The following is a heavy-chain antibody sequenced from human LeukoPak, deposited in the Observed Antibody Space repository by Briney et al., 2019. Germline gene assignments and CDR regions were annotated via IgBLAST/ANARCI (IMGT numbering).Heavy chain of an antibody. D-gene: IGHD3-10*01. V-gene: IGHV1-18*01. J-gene: IGHJ6*03. CDR1: GYTFTSYG. CDR3: ARLNALYYYGSGSYYTPSYYYYYMDV. CDR2: ISAYNGNT. Sequence: ASVKVSCKASGYTFTSYGISWVRQAPGQGLEWMGWISAYNGNTNYAQKLQGRVTMTTDTSTSTAYMELRSLRSDDTAMYYCARLNALYYYGSGSYYTPSYYYYYMDVWGKGTTVTVSS.